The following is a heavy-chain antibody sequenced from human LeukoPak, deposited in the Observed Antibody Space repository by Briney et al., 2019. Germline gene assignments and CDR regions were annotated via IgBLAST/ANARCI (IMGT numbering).Heavy chain of an antibody. CDR1: GFIFSSYS. J-gene: IGHJ3*02. CDR3: ARGRRDCSGDCYVAFDI. CDR2: ISSSSSTI. D-gene: IGHD2-21*02. V-gene: IGHV3-48*01. Sequence: TGGSLRLSCAASGFIFSSYSMNWVRQAPGKGLEWVSYISSSSSTIYYADSVKGRFTISRDNSKNSLFLQMHSLRADDTAVYYCARGRRDCSGDCYVAFDIWGQGTMVTVSS.